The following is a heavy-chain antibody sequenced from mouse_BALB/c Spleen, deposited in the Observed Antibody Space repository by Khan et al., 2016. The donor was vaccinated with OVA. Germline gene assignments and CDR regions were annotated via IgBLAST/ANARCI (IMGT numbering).Heavy chain of an antibody. Sequence: EVQVVESGGDLVKPGGSLKLSCAASGFTFSSYGMSWVRQTPDKRLEWVATISSGGDYNYYPDSVKGRFTISRENAKNTMYLQMSSLKSEDTARYYCASHLTGSFAYWGQGTLVTVSA. V-gene: IGHV5-6*01. J-gene: IGHJ3*01. CDR1: GFTFSSYG. CDR3: ASHLTGSFAY. CDR2: ISSGGDYN. D-gene: IGHD4-1*01.